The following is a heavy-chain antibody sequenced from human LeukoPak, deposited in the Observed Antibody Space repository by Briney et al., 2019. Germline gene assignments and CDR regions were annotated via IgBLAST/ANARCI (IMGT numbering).Heavy chain of an antibody. D-gene: IGHD2-8*01. CDR2: FDPEDGET. V-gene: IGHV1-24*01. J-gene: IGHJ4*02. CDR3: ATTPRALMVYASLPFDY. CDR1: GYTLTELS. Sequence: GASVKVSCKVSGYTLTELSMHWVRQAPGKGLEWMGGFDPEDGETIYAQKFQGRVTMTEDTSTDTAYMELSSLRSEDTAVYYCATTPRALMVYASLPFDYWGQGTLVTVSS.